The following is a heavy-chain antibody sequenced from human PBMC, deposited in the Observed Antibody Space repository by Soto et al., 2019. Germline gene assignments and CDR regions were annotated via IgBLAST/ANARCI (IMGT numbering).Heavy chain of an antibody. D-gene: IGHD3-10*01. V-gene: IGHV3-74*01. J-gene: IGHJ4*02. CDR1: GFTFSNCW. CDR3: ARVGYGSGSYPFDY. CDR2: INSDGSTT. Sequence: EVQLVESGGGLVQPGGSLRLSCAASGFTFSNCWMHWVRQAPGKGLVWVSRINSDGSTTSYTDSVKGRFTISRDNAKNTLYLQMNSLRAEDTAVYYCARVGYGSGSYPFDYWGQGTLVTVSS.